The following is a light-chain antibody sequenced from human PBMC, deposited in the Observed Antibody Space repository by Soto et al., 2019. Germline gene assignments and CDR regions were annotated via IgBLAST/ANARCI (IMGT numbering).Light chain of an antibody. J-gene: IGKJ4*01. CDR3: QQVESYPST. Sequence: DIQMTQSPSTLSASVGDRVTITCRASQSISVWLAWYQQKAGKAPKLLIYVASTLQSGVPSRFSGSGSGTDFTLTISSLQPEDFATYFCQQVESYPSTFGGGTKVDIK. CDR2: VAS. V-gene: IGKV1-5*01. CDR1: QSISVW.